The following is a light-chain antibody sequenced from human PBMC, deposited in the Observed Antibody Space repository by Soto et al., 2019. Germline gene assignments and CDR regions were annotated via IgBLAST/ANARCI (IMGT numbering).Light chain of an antibody. CDR3: QQYNSYSRT. CDR2: DAS. Sequence: DIQMTQSPSTLYASVGDRVTITCRASQSISSWLAWYQQKPGKAPKLLIYDASSLESGVPSRFSGSGSGTEFTLTISSLQPDDFATYYFQQYNSYSRTFGQGTKVEIK. J-gene: IGKJ1*01. V-gene: IGKV1-5*01. CDR1: QSISSW.